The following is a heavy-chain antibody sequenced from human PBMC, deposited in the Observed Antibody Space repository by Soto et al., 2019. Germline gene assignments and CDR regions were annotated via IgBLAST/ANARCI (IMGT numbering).Heavy chain of an antibody. D-gene: IGHD2-15*01. J-gene: IGHJ4*02. CDR1: PFTFRSYS. Sequence: GGSQRLSCAASPFTFRSYSMHWVRQAPGKGLEWVTSISYDGSKESYADSVKGRFAVSRDNSKNTLYLQMNSLRPEDTAVYYCARYCNGGACYSASLDYWGQGTQVTVSS. CDR3: ARYCNGGACYSASLDY. V-gene: IGHV3-30*09. CDR2: ISYDGSKE.